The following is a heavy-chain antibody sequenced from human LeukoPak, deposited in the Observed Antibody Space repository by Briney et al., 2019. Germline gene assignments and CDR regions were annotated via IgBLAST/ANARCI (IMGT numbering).Heavy chain of an antibody. CDR1: GFTFSSYS. CDR2: ISSSGSTI. J-gene: IGHJ4*02. CDR3: ARTVGFLEWLFDY. V-gene: IGHV3-48*04. Sequence: GGSLRLSCAASGFTFSSYSMNWVRQAPGKELEWVSYISSSGSTIYYADSVKGRFTISRDNAKNSLYLQMNSLRAEDTAVYYCARTVGFLEWLFDYWGQGTLVTVSS. D-gene: IGHD3-3*01.